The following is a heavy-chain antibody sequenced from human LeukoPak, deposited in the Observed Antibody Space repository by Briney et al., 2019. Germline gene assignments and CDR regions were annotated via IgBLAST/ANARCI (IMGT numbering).Heavy chain of an antibody. J-gene: IGHJ4*02. CDR2: IYYSGST. Sequence: SETLSLTCTVSGGSISSYYWSWIRQPPGKGLEWIGYIYYSGSTNYNPSLQSRVTISVDTSKNQFSLKLSSVTAADTAVYYCARGGSNYYDSSGYYPYYFDYWGQGTLVTVSS. D-gene: IGHD3-22*01. CDR1: GGSISSYY. CDR3: ARGGSNYYDSSGYYPYYFDY. V-gene: IGHV4-59*01.